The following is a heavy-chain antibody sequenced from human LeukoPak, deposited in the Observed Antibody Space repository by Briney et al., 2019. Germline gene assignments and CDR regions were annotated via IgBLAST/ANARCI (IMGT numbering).Heavy chain of an antibody. Sequence: GGSLRLSCAASGFTFSSYGMHWVRQAPGKGLDWVAFIRYDGSNKYYADSVKGRFTISRDNSKNTLYLQMNSLRAEDTAVYYCAKEDYDILTGSAFDYRGQGTLVTVSS. V-gene: IGHV3-30*02. J-gene: IGHJ4*02. CDR3: AKEDYDILTGSAFDY. CDR1: GFTFSSYG. CDR2: IRYDGSNK. D-gene: IGHD3-9*01.